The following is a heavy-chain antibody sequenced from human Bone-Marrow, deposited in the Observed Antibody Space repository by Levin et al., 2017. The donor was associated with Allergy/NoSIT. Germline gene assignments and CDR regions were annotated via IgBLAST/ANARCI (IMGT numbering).Heavy chain of an antibody. Sequence: GESLKISCAASGFTFSSYEMNWVRQAPGKGLEWVSYISTGGTTIYYADSVKGRFTISRDNAKSSLYLQMNSLRAEDTAVYYCARDRGGQWLVPYSFDYWGQGTLVTVSS. J-gene: IGHJ4*02. CDR3: ARDRGGQWLVPYSFDY. CDR2: ISTGGTTI. CDR1: GFTFSSYE. D-gene: IGHD6-19*01. V-gene: IGHV3-48*03.